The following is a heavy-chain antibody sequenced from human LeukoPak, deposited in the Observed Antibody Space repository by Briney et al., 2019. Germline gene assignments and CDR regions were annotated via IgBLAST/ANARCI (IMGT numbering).Heavy chain of an antibody. J-gene: IGHJ4*02. CDR2: INPKSSGT. D-gene: IGHD3-22*01. Sequence: ASVKVSCKASGYTFTGHYMHWVRQAPGQGLEWMGWINPKSSGTNYAQKFQGRVTITKDTSITTAYMELSRLRSDDTAVYYCASLNLPDSSGYYDDWGQGTLVTVSS. CDR1: GYTFTGHY. CDR3: ASLNLPDSSGYYDD. V-gene: IGHV1-2*02.